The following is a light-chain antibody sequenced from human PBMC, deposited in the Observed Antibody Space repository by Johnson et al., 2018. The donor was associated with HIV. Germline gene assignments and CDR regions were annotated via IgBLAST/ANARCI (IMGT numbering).Light chain of an antibody. CDR2: DNN. CDR1: SSNIGRNY. V-gene: IGLV1-51*01. CDR3: GTWDNSLSAGV. J-gene: IGLJ1*01. Sequence: QSVLTQPPSVSAAPGQKVTISCSGSSSNIGRNYVSWYQQLPGTAPKLLIFDNNKRPSGIPDRFSGSKSGTSATLGITGLQTGDEADYYCGTWDNSLSAGVFGTGTKVTVL.